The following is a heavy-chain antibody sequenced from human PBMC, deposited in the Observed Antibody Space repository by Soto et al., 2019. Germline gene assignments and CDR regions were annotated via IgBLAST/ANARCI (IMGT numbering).Heavy chain of an antibody. V-gene: IGHV3-74*01. D-gene: IGHD2-15*01. J-gene: IGHJ4*02. Sequence: EVQLAESGGGLVQPGGSLRLSCAASGFTFNSYWMHWVRQVPGKGLVWVSRINNDGSTTNYADSVKGRFTISRDNARNTVYLQMNSLRADDTAVNYCVRGVIAANCFDYWGQGTLVTVSS. CDR3: VRGVIAANCFDY. CDR2: INNDGSTT. CDR1: GFTFNSYW.